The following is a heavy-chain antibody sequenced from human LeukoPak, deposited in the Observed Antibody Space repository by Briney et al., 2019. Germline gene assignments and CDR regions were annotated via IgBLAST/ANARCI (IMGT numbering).Heavy chain of an antibody. V-gene: IGHV4-39*01. CDR3: ASDGLAVAGNYYYGMDV. CDR2: IYYSGST. J-gene: IGHJ6*02. Sequence: SETLSLTCTVSGGSISSSSYSWGWIRQPPGKGLEWIGSIYYSGSTYYNPSLKSRVTISVDTSKNQFSLKLSSVTAADTAVHYCASDGLAVAGNYYYGMDVWGQGTTVTVSS. D-gene: IGHD6-19*01. CDR1: GGSISSSSYS.